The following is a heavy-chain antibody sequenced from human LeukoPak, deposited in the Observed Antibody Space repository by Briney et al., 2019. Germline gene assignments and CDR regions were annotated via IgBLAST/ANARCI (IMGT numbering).Heavy chain of an antibody. V-gene: IGHV3-7*03. CDR3: ARGPIAVAEGEFDY. CDR1: GFTFSSYW. Sequence: GGSLRLSCAASGFTFSSYWMSWVRQAPGKGLEWVANIKQDGSEKYYVDSVKGRFTISRDKAKNSLYLQMNSLRAEDTAVYYCARGPIAVAEGEFDYWGQGTLVTVSS. D-gene: IGHD6-19*01. CDR2: IKQDGSEK. J-gene: IGHJ4*02.